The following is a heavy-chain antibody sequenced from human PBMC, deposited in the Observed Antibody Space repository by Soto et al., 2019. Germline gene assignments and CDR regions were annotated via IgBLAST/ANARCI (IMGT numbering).Heavy chain of an antibody. D-gene: IGHD3-3*01. V-gene: IGHV4-4*02. CDR2: IYHSGST. Sequence: SETLSLTCAVSGGSISSSNWWSWVRQPPGKGLEWIGEIYHSGSTNYNPSLKSRVTISVDKSKNQFSLKLSSVTAADTAVYYCAAILSLYYDFWSGYPDYYYGMDVWGQGTTVTVSS. CDR3: AAILSLYYDFWSGYPDYYYGMDV. CDR1: GGSISSSNW. J-gene: IGHJ6*02.